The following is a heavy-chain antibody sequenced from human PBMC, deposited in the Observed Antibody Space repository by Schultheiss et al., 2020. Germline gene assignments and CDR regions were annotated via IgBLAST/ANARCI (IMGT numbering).Heavy chain of an antibody. CDR3: ARDPPLVPTTPGEVIDI. CDR1: GGTFSSYT. CDR2: IIPILGIA. V-gene: IGHV1-69*04. D-gene: IGHD6-13*01. J-gene: IGHJ3*02. Sequence: SVKVSCKASGGTFSSYTISWVRQAPGQGLEWMGRIIPILGIANYAQKFQERVTITRDMSTSTAYMELSSLRSEDTAVYYCARDPPLVPTTPGEVIDIWGQGTMVTVSS.